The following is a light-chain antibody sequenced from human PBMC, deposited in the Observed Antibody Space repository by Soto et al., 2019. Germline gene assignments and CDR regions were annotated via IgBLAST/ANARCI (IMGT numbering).Light chain of an antibody. V-gene: IGKV1-5*03. Sequence: DIQMAQSPSTLPANIGDRVSITCRASQTINTWLAWYQQKPGKAPNLLIYQASTLETGVPSRFSGSGSGTEFTLTTSGLQPDDFASYYCQQYDNYPLTFGGGTKVEI. J-gene: IGKJ4*01. CDR2: QAS. CDR1: QTINTW. CDR3: QQYDNYPLT.